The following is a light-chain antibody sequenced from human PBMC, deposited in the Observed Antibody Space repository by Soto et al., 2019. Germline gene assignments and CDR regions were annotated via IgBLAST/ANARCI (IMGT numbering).Light chain of an antibody. Sequence: QLVLTQSPSASASLGASVKLTCTLSSGHGNYVIAWHQQQPEKGPRYLMKLNSDGSHSKGDGIPDRFSGSSSGAERYLTISSLQSEDEADYYCQTWDTGIRVFGGGTKLTVL. CDR2: LNSDGSH. J-gene: IGLJ2*01. V-gene: IGLV4-69*01. CDR1: SGHGNYV. CDR3: QTWDTGIRV.